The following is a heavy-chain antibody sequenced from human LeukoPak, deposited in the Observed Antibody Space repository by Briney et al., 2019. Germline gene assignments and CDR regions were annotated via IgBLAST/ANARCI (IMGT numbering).Heavy chain of an antibody. CDR1: GFTFSNAW. J-gene: IGHJ4*02. CDR2: IRSKTDGGTT. Sequence: GGSLRLSCAASGFTFSNAWMSWVRQAPGKGPEWIGRIRSKTDGGTTDYAAPVKDRFTISRDDSKNTLFLQINSLKTEDTAVYYCTTYVAVGGTRHFDSWGQGALVTVSS. D-gene: IGHD6-19*01. V-gene: IGHV3-15*01. CDR3: TTYVAVGGTRHFDS.